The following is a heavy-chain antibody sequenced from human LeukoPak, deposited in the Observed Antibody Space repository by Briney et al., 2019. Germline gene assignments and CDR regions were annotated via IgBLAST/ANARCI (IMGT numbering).Heavy chain of an antibody. CDR2: ISYDGSNK. CDR1: GFTFSSYG. V-gene: IGHV3-30*18. J-gene: IGHJ4*02. CDR3: AKSGDSGWSLAYYFDY. Sequence: GGSLRLSCAASGFTFSSYGMHWVRQAPGKGLEWVAVISYDGSNKYYADSVKSRFTISRDNSKNTLYLQMNSLRAEDTAVYYCAKSGDSGWSLAYYFDYWGQGTLVTVSS. D-gene: IGHD6-19*01.